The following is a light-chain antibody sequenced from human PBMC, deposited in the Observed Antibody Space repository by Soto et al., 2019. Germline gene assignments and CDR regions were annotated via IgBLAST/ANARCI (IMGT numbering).Light chain of an antibody. Sequence: QSVLTQPPSVSGAPGQRVTISCTGSSSNIGAGYDVHWYQQLPGTAPKLLIYGNSNRPSGVPDRFSGSQSGTSASLAITGLQAEDQADYYCQFYDSSLSGSVVFGGGTKVTVL. CDR2: GNS. CDR3: QFYDSSLSGSVV. V-gene: IGLV1-40*01. J-gene: IGLJ2*01. CDR1: SSNIGAGYD.